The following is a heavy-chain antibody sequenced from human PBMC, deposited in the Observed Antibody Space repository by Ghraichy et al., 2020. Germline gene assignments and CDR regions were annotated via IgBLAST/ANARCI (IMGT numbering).Heavy chain of an antibody. CDR3: TTRSPVRGVKCGTIPGDY. V-gene: IGHV3-15*01. Sequence: GGSLRLSCAASGFTFSNAWMSWVRQAPGKGLEWVGHIKSKTDGGTTAYAAPVKGRFTISRDDSKNTLYLQMNSLKTADTAVYYCTTRSPVRGVKCGTIPGDYCGQGTLVTVSS. J-gene: IGHJ4*02. D-gene: IGHD3-10*01. CDR1: GFTFSNAW. CDR2: IKSKTDGGTT.